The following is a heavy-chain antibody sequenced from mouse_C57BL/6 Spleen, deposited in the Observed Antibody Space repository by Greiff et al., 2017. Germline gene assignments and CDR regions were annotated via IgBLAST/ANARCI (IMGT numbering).Heavy chain of an antibody. CDR1: GYAFRSSW. V-gene: IGHV1-82*01. J-gene: IGHJ1*03. CDR2: IYPGDGDT. D-gene: IGHD1-1*01. CDR3: ARKNYYGSSGYFDV. Sequence: QVQLKQSGPELVKPGASVKISCKASGYAFRSSWMNWVKQRPGKGLEWIGRIYPGDGDTNYNGKFKGKVPLTADKSTSTAYMQLSILTSADSAVYFGARKNYYGSSGYFDVWGTGTTLTVSS.